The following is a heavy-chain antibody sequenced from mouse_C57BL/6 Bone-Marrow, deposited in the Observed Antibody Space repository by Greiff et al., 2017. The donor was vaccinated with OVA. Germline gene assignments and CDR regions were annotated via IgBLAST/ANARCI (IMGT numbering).Heavy chain of an antibody. D-gene: IGHD3-2*02. J-gene: IGHJ2*01. V-gene: IGHV1-39*01. CDR1: GYSFTDYN. CDR3: ARGDSSGSHDY. CDR2: INPNYGTT. Sequence: EVKLMESGPELVKPGASVKISCKASGYSFTDYNMNWVKQSNGKSLEWIGVINPNYGTTSYNQKFKGKATLTVDQSSSTAYMQLNSLTSEDSAVYYGARGDSSGSHDYWGQGTTLTVSS.